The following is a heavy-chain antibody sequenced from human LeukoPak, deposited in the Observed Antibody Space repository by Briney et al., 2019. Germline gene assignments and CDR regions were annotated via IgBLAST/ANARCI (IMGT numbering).Heavy chain of an antibody. J-gene: IGHJ4*02. CDR1: GFTVSSNY. D-gene: IGHD3-22*01. CDR3: ARVSQMIVPGADY. V-gene: IGHV3-66*01. Sequence: GGSLRLSCAASGFTVSSNYMSWVRQAPGKGLEWVSVIYSGGSTYYADSVKGRFTISRDNSKNTLYLQMNSLRAEDTAVYYCARVSQMIVPGADYRGQGTLVTVSS. CDR2: IYSGGST.